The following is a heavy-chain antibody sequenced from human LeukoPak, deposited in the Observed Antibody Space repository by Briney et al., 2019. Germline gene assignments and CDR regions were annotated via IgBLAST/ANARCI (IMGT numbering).Heavy chain of an antibody. D-gene: IGHD2-2*01. CDR3: ATQDRYCSSISCYVGWFDP. CDR2: MNSGGDRI. J-gene: IGHJ5*02. Sequence: GGSLRLSCAASRIIFSNSAMSWVRQAPGKGLEWVSSMNSGGDRIYYADSVKGRFTSSRDNSKNTLYLQMNSLRAEDTAVYYCATQDRYCSSISCYVGWFDPWGQGTLVTVSS. V-gene: IGHV3-23*01. CDR1: RIIFSNSA.